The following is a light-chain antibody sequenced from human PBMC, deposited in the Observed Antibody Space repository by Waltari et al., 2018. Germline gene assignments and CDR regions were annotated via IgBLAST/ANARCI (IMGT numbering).Light chain of an antibody. J-gene: IGLJ2*01. CDR3: QVWDSSVEHVVA. V-gene: IGLV3-21*01. CDR2: NDD. Sequence: SYVLSQPPSLSVAPGQTAKITCGGNDIASRSVNWYQQDPGQAPVVVIFNDDYRPAGIPERFSASNPGDTATLSISGVEGGDEADYYCQVWDSSVEHVVAFGGGTKLTVL. CDR1: DIASRS.